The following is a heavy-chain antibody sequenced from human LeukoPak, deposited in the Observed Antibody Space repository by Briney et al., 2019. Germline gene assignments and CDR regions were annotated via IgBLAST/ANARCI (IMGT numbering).Heavy chain of an antibody. CDR3: ARKNGLDY. J-gene: IGHJ4*02. Sequence: GGSLRLSCAASGITFSSYGMSWVRQAPGKGLEWVANIKQDGSEKYYVDSVKGRFTISRDNAKNSLYLQMNSLRAEDTAVYYCARKNGLDYWGQGTLVTVSS. CDR2: IKQDGSEK. CDR1: GITFSSYG. V-gene: IGHV3-7*01.